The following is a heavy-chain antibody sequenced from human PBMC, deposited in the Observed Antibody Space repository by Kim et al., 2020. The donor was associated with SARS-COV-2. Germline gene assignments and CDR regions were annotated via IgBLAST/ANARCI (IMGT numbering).Heavy chain of an antibody. J-gene: IGHJ4*02. Sequence: GGSLRLSCAASGFIFSNAWMSWVRQAPGKGLEWVGRIKSKTDGGTTDYAAPVKGRFTISRDDSKNTLYLQMNSLKTEDTAVYYCTTAGYYYDRADYWGQGTLVTVSS. CDR3: TTAGYYYDRADY. CDR1: GFIFSNAW. CDR2: IKSKTDGGTT. D-gene: IGHD3-22*01. V-gene: IGHV3-15*01.